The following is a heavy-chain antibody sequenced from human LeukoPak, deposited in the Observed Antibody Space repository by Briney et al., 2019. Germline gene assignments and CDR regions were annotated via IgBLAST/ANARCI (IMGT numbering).Heavy chain of an antibody. CDR1: GYTFTSYY. D-gene: IGHD6-13*01. V-gene: IGHV1-46*01. CDR2: INPSGGST. Sequence: ASVTVSCKASGYTFTSYYMHGVRQAPGQGLEWMGIINPSGGSTSYAQKFQGRVTMTRDMSTSTVYMELSSLRSEDTAVYYCAREYSSPAVYNYFDYWGQGTLVTVSS. J-gene: IGHJ4*02. CDR3: AREYSSPAVYNYFDY.